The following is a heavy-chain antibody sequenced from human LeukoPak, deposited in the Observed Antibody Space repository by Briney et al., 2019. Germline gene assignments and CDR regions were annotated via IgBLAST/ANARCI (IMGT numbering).Heavy chain of an antibody. Sequence: GGSLRLSCAASGFTFSSYAMHWVRQAPGKGLEWVAVISYDGSNKYYADSVKGRFTISRDNSKNTLYLQMNSLRAEDTAVYYCARETYDSSGYYLFLYYYYGMDVWGQGTTVTVSS. CDR2: ISYDGSNK. V-gene: IGHV3-30-3*01. CDR3: ARETYDSSGYYLFLYYYYGMDV. D-gene: IGHD3-22*01. J-gene: IGHJ6*02. CDR1: GFTFSSYA.